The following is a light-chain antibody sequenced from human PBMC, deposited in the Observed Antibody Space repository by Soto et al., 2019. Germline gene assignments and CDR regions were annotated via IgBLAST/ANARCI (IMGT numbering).Light chain of an antibody. Sequence: DIVMTQSPASLAVSLGERATINCKSSQSVLYSSNNKNYLGWYQQKPGQAPRLLIYGASSRATGIPDRFSGSGSGTDFTLTISRLEPEDFAVYYCQQYGYTPRTFGQGTKVDIK. CDR3: QQYGYTPRT. CDR2: GAS. CDR1: QSVLYSSNNKNY. J-gene: IGKJ1*01. V-gene: IGKV4-1*01.